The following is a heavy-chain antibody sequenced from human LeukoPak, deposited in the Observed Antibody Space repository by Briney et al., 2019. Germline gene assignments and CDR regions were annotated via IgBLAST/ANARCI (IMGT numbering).Heavy chain of an antibody. CDR1: GGSISTTYYY. Sequence: SETLSLTCTVSGGSISTTYYYWGWIRQPPGKGLEWIGSVYYSGITYYNPSLKSRVTVFIDTSKNQFSLKLSSVTAADTAVYYCASLSKYYYESRGFFDYWGQGTLVTVSS. D-gene: IGHD3-22*01. V-gene: IGHV4-39*01. J-gene: IGHJ4*02. CDR2: VYYSGIT. CDR3: ASLSKYYYESRGFFDY.